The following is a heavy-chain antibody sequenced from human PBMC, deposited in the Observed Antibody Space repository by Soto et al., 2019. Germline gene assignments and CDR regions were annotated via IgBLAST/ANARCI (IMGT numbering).Heavy chain of an antibody. CDR2: VNPNSGCT. CDR1: TGNY. V-gene: IGHV1-2*02. Sequence: ASVKVSCKASTGNYLNWVRQAPGQGLEWMGWVNPNSGCTHYAEQFQGRVTMTWDTSISTVYLELNSLTSDDPAVYYCAREEATAGNDCFDFWGRGTLVTVSS. D-gene: IGHD6-13*01. CDR3: AREEATAGNDCFDF. J-gene: IGHJ4*02.